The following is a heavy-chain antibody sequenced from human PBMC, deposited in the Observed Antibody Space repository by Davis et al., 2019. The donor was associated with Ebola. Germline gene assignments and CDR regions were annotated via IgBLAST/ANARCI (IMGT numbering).Heavy chain of an antibody. Sequence: PGGSLRLSCAASGFTSGDYAMHWVRQAPQRGLEWVAGISWNGDNIGYADSVKGRVSISRDSAKNSLYLQMIRLRPEDTALYYCVKGAGASAGILDYWGQGALVTVSS. J-gene: IGHJ4*02. D-gene: IGHD6-13*01. CDR1: GFTSGDYA. V-gene: IGHV3-9*02. CDR3: VKGAGASAGILDY. CDR2: ISWNGDNI.